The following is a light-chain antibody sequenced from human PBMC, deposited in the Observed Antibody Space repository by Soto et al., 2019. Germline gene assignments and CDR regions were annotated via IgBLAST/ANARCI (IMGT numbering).Light chain of an antibody. J-gene: IGLJ3*02. Sequence: SYELTQPPSVSVSPGQTASITCSGDKLGERYACWYQQKPGQSPVLVIYQDNRRPSGIPERFSGSNSGNSATLTISGTQAFEGGDYYCQTWDSNSPWFGGGTKLTVL. CDR3: QTWDSNSPW. V-gene: IGLV3-1*01. CDR2: QDN. CDR1: KLGERY.